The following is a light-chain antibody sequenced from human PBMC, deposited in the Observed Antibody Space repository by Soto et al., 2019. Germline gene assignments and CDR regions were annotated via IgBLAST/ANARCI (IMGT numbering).Light chain of an antibody. CDR1: QSVSSSY. J-gene: IGKJ1*01. Sequence: DIVLTQPPVTLSLSPGERATLSCRASQSVSSSYLAWYQQKPGQAPRLLIYGASSRATGIPARFSGSGSGTEFTLSISSLQSEDFAVYYCQQYNNWPRTFGQGTKVDIK. CDR3: QQYNNWPRT. CDR2: GAS. V-gene: IGKV3-15*01.